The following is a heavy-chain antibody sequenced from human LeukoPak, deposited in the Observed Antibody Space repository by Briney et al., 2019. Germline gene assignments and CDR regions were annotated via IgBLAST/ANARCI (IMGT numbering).Heavy chain of an antibody. CDR3: ARDYYDSSGYSMIWFDP. J-gene: IGHJ5*02. V-gene: IGHV4-31*03. D-gene: IGHD3-22*01. CDR1: GGSISSGGYY. Sequence: SETLSLTCTVSGGSISSGGYYWSWIRQHPGKGLEWIGYIYYSGSTYYNPSLKSRVTISVDTSKNQFSLKLSSVTAADTAVYYCARDYYDSSGYSMIWFDPWGQGTLVTVSS. CDR2: IYYSGST.